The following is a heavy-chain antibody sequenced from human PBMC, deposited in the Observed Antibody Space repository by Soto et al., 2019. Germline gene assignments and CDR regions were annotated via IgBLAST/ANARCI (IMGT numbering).Heavy chain of an antibody. CDR1: GGSITSGDYY. Sequence: HVHLQESGPGLVKPSQTLSLTCTVSGGSITSGDYYWSWIRQPPGKGLEWVVYNYYGGSTYYNPSLESRITIALDTAKHQSSLQLTSVTAGDTAGYYCASGSTGIITLDFWCQGTRVTGSS. V-gene: IGHV4-30-4*01. CDR2: NYYGGST. D-gene: IGHD3-10*01. J-gene: IGHJ4*02. CDR3: ASGSTGIITLDF.